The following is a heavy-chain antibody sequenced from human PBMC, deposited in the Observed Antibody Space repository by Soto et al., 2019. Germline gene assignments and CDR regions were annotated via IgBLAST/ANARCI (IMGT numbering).Heavy chain of an antibody. CDR1: GVSISKYY. D-gene: IGHD6-6*01. V-gene: IGHV4-59*01. CDR2: IYNGGNT. J-gene: IGHJ5*02. CDR3: ARDRWEYSSSSFWIDP. Sequence: SETLSLTCTVAGVSISKYYWSWVRQSPGKGLEWIAYIYNGGNTHYNPSLKSRVTISIDTSKNQFSLKLSSVTAADTAVYYCARDRWEYSSSSFWIDPWGQGTLVTVSS.